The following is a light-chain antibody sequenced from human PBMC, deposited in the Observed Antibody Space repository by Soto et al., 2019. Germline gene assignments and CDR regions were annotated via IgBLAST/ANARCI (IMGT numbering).Light chain of an antibody. CDR3: QSYDSSLSGSV. J-gene: IGLJ2*01. CDR1: SSDIGDNDY. V-gene: IGLV2-14*01. Sequence: QSALTQPASVSGSPGQSITISCTGTSSDIGDNDYVSWYQQHPGKAPKLMIYEVTNRPSGVSNRFSGSKSGNTASLAITGLQAEDEADYYCQSYDSSLSGSVFGGGTQLTVL. CDR2: EVT.